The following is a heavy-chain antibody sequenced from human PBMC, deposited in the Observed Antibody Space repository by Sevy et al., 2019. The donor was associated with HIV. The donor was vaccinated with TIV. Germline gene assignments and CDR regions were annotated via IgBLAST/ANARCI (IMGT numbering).Heavy chain of an antibody. CDR2: LIGGGSRT. CDR1: GFPFSNFA. CDR3: AKRRVQSGLSGGGANYGMDV. D-gene: IGHD2-8*02. V-gene: IGHV3-23*01. J-gene: IGHJ6*02. Sequence: GGSLRLSCAASGFPFSNFAMSWVRQAPGKGLEWVSTLIGGGSRTYYADSVTGRFLISRDNSRNTLYLQMNSLRAEDTAIYYCAKRRVQSGLSGGGANYGMDVWGRGTTVTVSS.